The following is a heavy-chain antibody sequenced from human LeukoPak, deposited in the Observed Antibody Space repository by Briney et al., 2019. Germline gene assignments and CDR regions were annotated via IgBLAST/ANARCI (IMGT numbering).Heavy chain of an antibody. D-gene: IGHD6-6*01. V-gene: IGHV3-33*01. CDR2: IWYDESNK. CDR3: ARGSIAALFDY. CDR1: GFTFSSYG. Sequence: GRSLRLSCAASGFTFSSYGMHWVRQAPGKGLEWVAVIWYDESNKYYADSVKGRFTISRDNSKNTLYLQMNSLRAEDTAVYYCARGSIAALFDYWGQGTLVTVSS. J-gene: IGHJ4*02.